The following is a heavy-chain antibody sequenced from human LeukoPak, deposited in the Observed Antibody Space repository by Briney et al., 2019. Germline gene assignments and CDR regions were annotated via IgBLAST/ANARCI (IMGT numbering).Heavy chain of an antibody. V-gene: IGHV3-23*01. D-gene: IGHD3-10*01. CDR2: ISDSGDST. CDR1: GFTFSSYS. Sequence: GGSLRLSCAASGFTFSSYSMTWVRQTPGEGLEWVSGISDSGDSTYYADSVKGRFTISRDNSRNTLYLEMNSLGAEDTAVYYCTKWSGFGNDWGQGTLVTVSS. J-gene: IGHJ4*02. CDR3: TKWSGFGND.